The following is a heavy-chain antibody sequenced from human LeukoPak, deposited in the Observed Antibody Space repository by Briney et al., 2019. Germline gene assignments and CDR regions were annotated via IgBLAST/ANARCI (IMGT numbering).Heavy chain of an antibody. D-gene: IGHD6-13*01. CDR1: GGTFSTYA. V-gene: IGHV1-69*04. Sequence: ASVKVSCKASGGTFSTYAISWVRQAPGQGPEWVGRIVPILGTANYAQNFQGRVTITADRSTTTAYMELSSLRSEDTAVYYCARVPQGSSWPYYFDYWGQGTLVTVSS. CDR3: ARVPQGSSWPYYFDY. CDR2: IVPILGTA. J-gene: IGHJ4*02.